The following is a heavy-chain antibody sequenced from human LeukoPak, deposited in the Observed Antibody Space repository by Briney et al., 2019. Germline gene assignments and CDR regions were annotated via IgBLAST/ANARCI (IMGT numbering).Heavy chain of an antibody. D-gene: IGHD5-12*01. J-gene: IGHJ4*02. CDR3: ARLAYVVAQYYFDY. V-gene: IGHV4-38-2*01. Sequence: SETLSLTCAVSGYSISSGYYCGWIRQPPGKGLEWIGSIYHSGSTYYNPSLKSRVTISVDTSKNQFSLKLSSVTAADTAVYYCARLAYVVAQYYFDYWGQGTLVTVSS. CDR1: GYSISSGYY. CDR2: IYHSGST.